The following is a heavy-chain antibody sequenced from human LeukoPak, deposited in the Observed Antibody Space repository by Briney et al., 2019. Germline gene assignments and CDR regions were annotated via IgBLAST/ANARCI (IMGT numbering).Heavy chain of an antibody. D-gene: IGHD3-22*01. J-gene: IGHJ4*02. Sequence: ASVKVSCKASGYTFTSYGLSWVRQAPGQGLEWMGWISAYNGNTNYAQKLQGRVTMTTDTSTSTAYMELRSLRSDDTAVYYCARDFTRLYYYDSSGGTFDYWGQGTLVTVSS. CDR2: ISAYNGNT. CDR1: GYTFTSYG. CDR3: ARDFTRLYYYDSSGGTFDY. V-gene: IGHV1-18*01.